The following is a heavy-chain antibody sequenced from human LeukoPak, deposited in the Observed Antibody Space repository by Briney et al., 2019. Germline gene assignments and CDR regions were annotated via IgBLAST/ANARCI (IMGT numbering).Heavy chain of an antibody. CDR3: ARGIAAAGKGYYYYYGMDV. CDR1: GFTVSSNY. V-gene: IGHV3-53*01. D-gene: IGHD6-13*01. J-gene: IGHJ6*02. CDR2: IYSGGST. Sequence: PGGALRLSCAASGFTVSSNYMSWVRQAPGQGLEWVSVIYSGGSTYYADSVKGRFTISRANSKTTLYLQMNSLRAEDTAVYYCARGIAAAGKGYYYYYGMDVWGQGTTVTVSS.